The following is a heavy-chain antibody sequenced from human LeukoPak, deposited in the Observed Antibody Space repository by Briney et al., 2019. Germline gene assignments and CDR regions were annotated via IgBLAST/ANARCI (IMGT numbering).Heavy chain of an antibody. CDR3: ARVQTSAFDI. V-gene: IGHV3-48*02. D-gene: IGHD1-1*01. CDR1: GFTFSIHS. J-gene: IGHJ3*02. CDR2: ITSRSTTK. Sequence: GGSLRLSCAASGFTFSIHSMNWVRQAPGKGLEWVSYITSRSTTKQYADSVKGRFTISRENAKNSLYLQMNSLRDEDTAVYYCARVQTSAFDIWGQGTMVTVSS.